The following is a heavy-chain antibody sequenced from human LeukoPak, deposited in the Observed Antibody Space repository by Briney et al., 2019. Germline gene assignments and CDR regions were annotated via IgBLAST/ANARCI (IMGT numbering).Heavy chain of an antibody. CDR3: AREMRCSSTSCYPYYFDY. Sequence: GGSLRLSCAASGFTFSSYWMSWVRQAPGKGLEWVANIKQDGSEKYYVDSVKGRFTISRDNAKNSLYLQMNSLRAEDTAVYYCAREMRCSSTSCYPYYFDYWGQGTLVTVSS. CDR2: IKQDGSEK. D-gene: IGHD2-2*01. J-gene: IGHJ4*02. CDR1: GFTFSSYW. V-gene: IGHV3-7*01.